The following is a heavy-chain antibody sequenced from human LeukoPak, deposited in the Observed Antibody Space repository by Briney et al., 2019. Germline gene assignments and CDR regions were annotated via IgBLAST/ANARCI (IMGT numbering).Heavy chain of an antibody. J-gene: IGHJ5*02. CDR2: ISYDGSNK. D-gene: IGHD3-10*01. V-gene: IGHV3-30-3*01. Sequence: PGGSLRLSCAASGFTFSSYAMHWVRQAPGKGLEWVAVISYDGSNKYYADSVKGRFTISRDNSKNTLYLQMNSLRAEDTAVYYCARDSNVLLWFGDFNWFDPWGQGTLVTVSS. CDR3: ARDSNVLLWFGDFNWFDP. CDR1: GFTFSSYA.